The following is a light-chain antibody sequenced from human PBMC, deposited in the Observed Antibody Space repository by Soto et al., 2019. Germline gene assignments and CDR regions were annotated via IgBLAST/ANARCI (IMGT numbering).Light chain of an antibody. J-gene: IGKJ1*01. CDR3: QKYNTAPQT. CDR2: AAS. CDR1: QGILDY. V-gene: IGKV1-27*01. Sequence: DIQMTQSPSSLSATVGDRVTITCRASQGILDYVAWYQQKPGKAPKLLIYAASTLPSGVPSRFSGSGSETDFALTISSQQHEDGAASYCQKYNTAPQTFGQGTKVEIK.